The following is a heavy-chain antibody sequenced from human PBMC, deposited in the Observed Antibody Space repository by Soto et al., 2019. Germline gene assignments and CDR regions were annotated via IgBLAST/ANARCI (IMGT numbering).Heavy chain of an antibody. D-gene: IGHD5-12*01. J-gene: IGHJ6*02. CDR1: GFTFSSYG. V-gene: IGHV3-30*18. CDR2: ISYDGSNK. CDR3: AKQVEGGYDFTAPNGMDV. Sequence: LRLSCAASGFTFSSYGMHWVRQAPGKGLEWVAVISYDGSNKYYADSVKGRFTISRDNSKNTLYLQMNSLRAEDTAVYYCAKQVEGGYDFTAPNGMDVWGQGTTVTVSS.